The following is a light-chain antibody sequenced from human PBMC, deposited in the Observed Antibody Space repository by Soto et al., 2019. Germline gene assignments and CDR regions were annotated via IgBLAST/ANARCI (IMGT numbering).Light chain of an antibody. J-gene: IGKJ1*01. CDR1: QSVSTS. CDR3: RQRSNWPQT. V-gene: IGKV3-11*01. Sequence: DTVFTQSPVTLSFSPGERATLSCRASQSVSTSLAWYQQKPGQAPRLLIYDASDRPPGVPARFSGSGSGTDFTLTISSLEPEDFAVYYCRQRSNWPQTLGQGTKVDIK. CDR2: DAS.